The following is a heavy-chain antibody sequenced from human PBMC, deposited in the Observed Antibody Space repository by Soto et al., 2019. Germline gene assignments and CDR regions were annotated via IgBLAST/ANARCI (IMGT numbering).Heavy chain of an antibody. CDR3: ANGRYSSSWFLFDY. Sequence: QVQLVEAGGGVVQPGRSLRLSCAASGFTFSSYGMHWVRQAPGKGLEWVAVISYDGSNKYYADSVKGRFTISRDNSKNPLYLQMNSLRAEDTAVYYCANGRYSSSWFLFDYWGQGTLVTVSS. D-gene: IGHD6-13*01. J-gene: IGHJ4*02. CDR2: ISYDGSNK. V-gene: IGHV3-30*18. CDR1: GFTFSSYG.